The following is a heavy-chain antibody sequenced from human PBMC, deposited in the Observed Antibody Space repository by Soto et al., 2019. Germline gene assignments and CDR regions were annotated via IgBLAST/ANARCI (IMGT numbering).Heavy chain of an antibody. D-gene: IGHD2-2*01. CDR3: VRVPDY. CDR2: MYHSGST. V-gene: IGHV4-30-2*01. CDR1: GGSISSGGYS. J-gene: IGHJ4*02. Sequence: SETLSLTCAVSGGSISSGGYSWSWIRQPPGKGLEWIGYMYHSGSTYYNPSLKSRVTISIDRSKNQFSLKPSSVTAADTAVYYCVRVPDYWGQGILVTVSS.